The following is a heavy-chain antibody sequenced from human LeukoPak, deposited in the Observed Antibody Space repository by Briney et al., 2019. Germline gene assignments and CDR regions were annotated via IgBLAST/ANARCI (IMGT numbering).Heavy chain of an antibody. J-gene: IGHJ4*02. D-gene: IGHD1-7*01. CDR3: ARDGTSTDDY. Sequence: ASVKVSCKASGYTFTGYYMIWVRQAPGQGLEWMGWISGYNDNTHYAKKFQGRVTLTTDTPTSTAYMELRSLRSDDTAVYYCARDGTSTDDYWGQGTLVTVSS. CDR1: GYTFTGYY. CDR2: ISGYNDNT. V-gene: IGHV1-18*04.